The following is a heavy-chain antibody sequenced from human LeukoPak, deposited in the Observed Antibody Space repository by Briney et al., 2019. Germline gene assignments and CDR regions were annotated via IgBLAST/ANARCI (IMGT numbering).Heavy chain of an antibody. V-gene: IGHV4-34*01. CDR1: GGSFSGYY. CDR2: INHGGST. CDR3: ARGQYIVVVPAAEGVNWFDP. D-gene: IGHD2-2*01. Sequence: SETLSLTCAVYGGSFSGYYWSWIRQPPGKGLEWIGEINHGGSTNYNPSLKSRVTISVDTSKNQFSLKLSSVTAADTAVYYCARGQYIVVVPAAEGVNWFDPWGQGTLVTVSS. J-gene: IGHJ5*02.